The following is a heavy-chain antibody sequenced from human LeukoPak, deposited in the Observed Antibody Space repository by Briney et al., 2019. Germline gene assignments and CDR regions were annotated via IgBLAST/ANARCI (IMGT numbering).Heavy chain of an antibody. CDR1: GFTFSSYA. CDR2: ISYDGSNK. D-gene: IGHD2-15*01. Sequence: GGSLRLSCAASGFTFSSYAMHWVGQAPGKGLERVSVISYDGSNKYYADSVKGRFTISRDNSKNTLYLQMNSLRAEDTAVYYCARELVVVAATRLDPFDPWCQGTLVTVSS. CDR3: ARELVVVAATRLDPFDP. V-gene: IGHV3-30-3*01. J-gene: IGHJ5*02.